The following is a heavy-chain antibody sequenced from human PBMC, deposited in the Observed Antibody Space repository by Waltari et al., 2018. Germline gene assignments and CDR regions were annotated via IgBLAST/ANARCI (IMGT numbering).Heavy chain of an antibody. CDR2: LSYDESNK. D-gene: IGHD6-19*01. CDR3: ARENRQWLAPEPYYFDY. Sequence: QVQLVESGGGVVQPGRSLRLSCAASGFVFSTYAMHWVRQAPGEGVEWVAVLSYDESNKYYTDSLKGRFTISRDNSKNTMYLQMDSLRTDDTAVYYCARENRQWLAPEPYYFDYWGRGTLVTVTS. CDR1: GFVFSTYA. V-gene: IGHV3-30*10. J-gene: IGHJ4*02.